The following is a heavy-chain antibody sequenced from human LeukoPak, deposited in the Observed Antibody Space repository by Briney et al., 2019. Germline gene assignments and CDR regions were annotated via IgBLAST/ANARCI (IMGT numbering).Heavy chain of an antibody. CDR3: AREDRYNSSGYSEP. D-gene: IGHD3-22*01. CDR1: GGSISSGDYY. CDR2: IYYSGST. J-gene: IGHJ5*02. V-gene: IGHV4-30-4*01. Sequence: SETLSLTCTVSGGSISSGDYYWSWIRQPPGKGLEWIGYIYYSGSTYYNPSLKSRVTISVDTSKNQFSLKLSSVTAADTAVYYCAREDRYNSSGYSEPWGQGTLVTVSS.